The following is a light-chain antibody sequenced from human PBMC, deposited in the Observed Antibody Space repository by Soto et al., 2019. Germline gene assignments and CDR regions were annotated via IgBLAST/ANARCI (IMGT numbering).Light chain of an antibody. CDR1: PGIRNW. J-gene: IGKJ3*01. CDR3: QQANSLPVT. Sequence: IQMTQSPSSVSASVGARVTITCRARPGIRNWLAWYQQKPGKAPRLLIHAASSLQSGVPSWFSGSGYGTYFTLTISRLQPEDFAAYVCQQANSLPVTFGSGNKVDI. V-gene: IGKV1-12*01. CDR2: AAS.